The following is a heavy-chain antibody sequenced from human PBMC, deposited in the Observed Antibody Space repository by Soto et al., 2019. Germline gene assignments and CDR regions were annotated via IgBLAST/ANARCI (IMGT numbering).Heavy chain of an antibody. CDR2: IYYSGST. Sequence: QVQLQESGPGLVKPSQTLSLTCTVSGGSISSGGYYWSWIRQPPGKGLEWIGYIYYSGSTYYNPSHKSRVTISVDTSKNQRALKLGSVTAADTALYYCARDIVSSGSDAFEIWGQGTMVTVSP. CDR1: GGSISSGGYY. CDR3: ARDIVSSGSDAFEI. J-gene: IGHJ3*02. V-gene: IGHV4-31*03. D-gene: IGHD1-26*01.